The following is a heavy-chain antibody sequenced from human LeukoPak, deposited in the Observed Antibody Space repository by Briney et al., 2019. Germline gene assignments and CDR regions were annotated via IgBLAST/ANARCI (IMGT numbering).Heavy chain of an antibody. CDR1: GFTFSNYA. Sequence: PGGSLRLSCAASGFTFSNYAMSWVRQAPGKGLEWVSGISGSGGTTYHADSVKGRFTISRDNSKNTLDLQMNSLRAEDTAVYYCASPRITGTSRPFDYWGQGTLVTVSS. CDR2: ISGSGGTT. V-gene: IGHV3-23*01. J-gene: IGHJ4*02. CDR3: ASPRITGTSRPFDY. D-gene: IGHD1-7*01.